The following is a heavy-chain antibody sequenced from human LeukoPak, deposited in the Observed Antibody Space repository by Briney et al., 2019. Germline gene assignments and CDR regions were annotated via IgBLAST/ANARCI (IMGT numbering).Heavy chain of an antibody. V-gene: IGHV3-74*01. CDR1: GFTFSSYW. J-gene: IGHJ3*02. D-gene: IGHD3-22*01. CDR2: INTDGSST. CDR3: ARDRSGDGAFDI. Sequence: GGSLRLSCAASGFTFSSYWMHWVRQAPGKGLVWVSRINTDGSSTSYADSVKGRFTISRDNAKNTLYLQMNSLRAEDTAVYYCARDRSGDGAFDIWGQGTMVAVSS.